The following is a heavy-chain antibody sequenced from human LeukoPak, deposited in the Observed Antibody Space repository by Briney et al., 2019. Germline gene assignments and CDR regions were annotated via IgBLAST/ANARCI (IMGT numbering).Heavy chain of an antibody. CDR1: GFTFSSYW. CDR3: ARVSAYCIGGSCYDSGHWFDP. D-gene: IGHD2-15*01. V-gene: IGHV3-7*01. Sequence: GGSLRLSCAASGFTFSSYWMSWVRQAPGKGLEWVANIKQDGSEKYYVDSVKGRFTISRDNAKNSLYLQMNSLRAEDTAVYYCARVSAYCIGGSCYDSGHWFDPWGQGTLVTVSS. J-gene: IGHJ5*02. CDR2: IKQDGSEK.